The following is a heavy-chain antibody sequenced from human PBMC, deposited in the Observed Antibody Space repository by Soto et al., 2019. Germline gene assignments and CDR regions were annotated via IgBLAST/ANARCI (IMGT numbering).Heavy chain of an antibody. J-gene: IGHJ4*02. Sequence: SVKVSCKASGGTFSSYAISWVRQAPGQGLEWMGGIIPIFGTANYAQKFQGRVTITADESTSTAYMELSSLRSEDTAVYYCARDRYCSGGSCAAGYWGQGTLVTVSS. CDR2: IIPIFGTA. V-gene: IGHV1-69*13. CDR3: ARDRYCSGGSCAAGY. D-gene: IGHD2-15*01. CDR1: GGTFSSYA.